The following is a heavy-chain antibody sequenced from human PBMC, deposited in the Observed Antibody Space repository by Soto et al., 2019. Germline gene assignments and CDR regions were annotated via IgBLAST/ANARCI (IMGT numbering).Heavy chain of an antibody. Sequence: QVQLQESGPGLVKPSETLSLTCTVSGGSISSYYWSWIRQPPGKGLEWIGYIYYSGSTNYNPSLKSRVTISVDTSKNQFSLKLSSVTAADTAVYYCARGGCSSTSCYDYYYYYYYMDVWGKGTPVTVSS. CDR1: GGSISSYY. D-gene: IGHD2-2*01. CDR3: ARGGCSSTSCYDYYYYYYYMDV. J-gene: IGHJ6*03. V-gene: IGHV4-59*08. CDR2: IYYSGST.